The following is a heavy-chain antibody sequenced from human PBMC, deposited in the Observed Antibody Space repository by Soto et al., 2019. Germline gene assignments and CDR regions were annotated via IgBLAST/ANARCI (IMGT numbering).Heavy chain of an antibody. V-gene: IGHV3-43*02. J-gene: IGHJ6*02. Sequence: GGSLRLSCAASGFTFDDYAMHWVRQAPGKGLEWVSLISGDGGSTYYADSVKGRFTISRDNSKNSLYLQMNSLRTEDTALYYCAKDEYSSRAVLGGYYYYYGMDVWGQGTTVTVSS. CDR3: AKDEYSSRAVLGGYYYYYGMDV. CDR2: ISGDGGST. D-gene: IGHD6-13*01. CDR1: GFTFDDYA.